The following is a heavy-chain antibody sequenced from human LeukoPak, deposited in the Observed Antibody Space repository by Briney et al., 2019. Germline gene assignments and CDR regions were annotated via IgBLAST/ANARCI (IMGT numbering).Heavy chain of an antibody. CDR3: ARGARYSSGWYGPSYYYYMDV. CDR2: IIPIFGTA. J-gene: IGHJ6*03. V-gene: IGHV1-69*06. D-gene: IGHD6-19*01. CDR1: GGTFSSYA. Sequence: ASVKVSCKASGGTFSSYAISWVRQAPGQGLEWMGGIIPIFGTANYAQKFQGRVTITADKSTSTAYMELSSLRSEDTAVYYCARGARYSSGWYGPSYYYYMDVWGKGTTVTVSS.